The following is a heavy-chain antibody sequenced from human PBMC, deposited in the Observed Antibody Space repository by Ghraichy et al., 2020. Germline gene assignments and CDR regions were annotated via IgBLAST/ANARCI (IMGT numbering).Heavy chain of an antibody. Sequence: ASVKVSCKVSGYTLTELSMHWVRQAPGKGLEWMGGFDPEDGETIYAQKFQGRVTMTEDTSTDTAYMELSSLRSEDTAVYYCATASRGRSWGAYYGMDVWGQGTTVTVSS. V-gene: IGHV1-24*01. J-gene: IGHJ6*02. CDR1: GYTLTELS. D-gene: IGHD1-26*01. CDR2: FDPEDGET. CDR3: ATASRGRSWGAYYGMDV.